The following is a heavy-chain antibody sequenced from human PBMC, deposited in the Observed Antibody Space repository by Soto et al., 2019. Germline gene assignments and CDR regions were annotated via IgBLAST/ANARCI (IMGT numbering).Heavy chain of an antibody. CDR1: GGSISSGGYY. V-gene: IGHV4-31*03. J-gene: IGHJ3*02. D-gene: IGHD2-15*01. Sequence: QVQLQESGPGLVKPSQTLSLTCTVPGGSISSGGYYWSWIRQHPGKGLEWIGYIYYSGSTYYNPSLKSRVTISVDTSKNQFSLKLSSVTAADTAVYYCARFPGVVVVAAIGNAFDIWGQGTMVTVSS. CDR2: IYYSGST. CDR3: ARFPGVVVVAAIGNAFDI.